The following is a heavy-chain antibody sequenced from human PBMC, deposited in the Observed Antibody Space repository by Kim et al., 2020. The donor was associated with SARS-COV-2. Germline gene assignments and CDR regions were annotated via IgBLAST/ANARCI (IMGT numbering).Heavy chain of an antibody. J-gene: IGHJ4*02. V-gene: IGHV3-30*02. D-gene: IGHD3-22*01. CDR3: AKVRYYYDSSGYLFDY. Sequence: SVKGRFTISRDNSKNTLYLQMNSLRAEDTAVYYCAKVRYYYDSSGYLFDYWGQGTLVTVSS.